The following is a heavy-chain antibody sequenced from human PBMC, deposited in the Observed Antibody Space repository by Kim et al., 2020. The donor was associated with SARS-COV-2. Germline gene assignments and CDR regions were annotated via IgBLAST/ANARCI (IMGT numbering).Heavy chain of an antibody. J-gene: IGHJ6*02. V-gene: IGHV3-21*01. CDR3: ARDRLAASRYYYYYYGMDV. Sequence: GGSLRLSCAASGFTFSSYSMNWVRQAPGKGLEWVSSISSSSSYIYYADSVKGRFTISRDNAKNSLYLQMNSLRAEDTAVYYCARDRLAASRYYYYYYGMDVWGQGTTVTVSS. D-gene: IGHD6-13*01. CDR1: GFTFSSYS. CDR2: ISSSSSYI.